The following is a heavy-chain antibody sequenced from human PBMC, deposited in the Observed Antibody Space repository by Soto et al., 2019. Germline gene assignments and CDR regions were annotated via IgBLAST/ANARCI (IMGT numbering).Heavy chain of an antibody. CDR1: GFTFANFA. V-gene: IGHV3-23*01. J-gene: IGHJ4*02. CDR3: AKDLDRGSGWYGGLES. D-gene: IGHD6-19*01. CDR2: ISGSGTNT. Sequence: EVQLLESGGGFVQPGGSLRLSCAASGFTFANFAMSWVRQAPGKGLKWVSTISGSGTNTYYADSVKGRFTISSDNSKNTLYLQMNSLRAEDTAKYYCAKDLDRGSGWYGGLESWWQGTLVTVSS.